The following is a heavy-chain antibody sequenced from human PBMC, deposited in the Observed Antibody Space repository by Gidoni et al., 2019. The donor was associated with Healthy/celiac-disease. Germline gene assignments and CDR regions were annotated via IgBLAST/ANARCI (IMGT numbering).Heavy chain of an antibody. V-gene: IGHV3-66*01. CDR1: GFTVSSNY. CDR3: ARVSGSTMIVVVTQWYFDL. CDR2: IYSGGST. J-gene: IGHJ2*01. D-gene: IGHD3-22*01. Sequence: EVQLVESGGGLVQPGGSLRLSCAASGFTVSSNYMSWFRQAPGKGLEWVSVIYSGGSTYYADSVKGRFTISRDNSKNTLYLQMNSLRAEDTAVYYCARVSGSTMIVVVTQWYFDLWGRGTLVTVSS.